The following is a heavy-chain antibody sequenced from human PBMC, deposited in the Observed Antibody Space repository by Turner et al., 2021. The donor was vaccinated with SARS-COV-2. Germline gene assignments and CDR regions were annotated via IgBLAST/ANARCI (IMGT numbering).Heavy chain of an antibody. V-gene: IGHV3-53*01. J-gene: IGHJ6*02. D-gene: IGHD3-3*01. CDR1: GFTVSSNY. CDR2: SYSGGST. CDR3: ARDLMEVVGMDV. Sequence: EVQLVESGGGLIQPGGSLRLSCAASGFTVSSNYMSWVRQAPGKGLEWVSVSYSGGSTYYADSVKGRFTISRDNSKNTLYLQMNSLRAEDTAVYYCARDLMEVVGMDVWGQGTTVTVSS.